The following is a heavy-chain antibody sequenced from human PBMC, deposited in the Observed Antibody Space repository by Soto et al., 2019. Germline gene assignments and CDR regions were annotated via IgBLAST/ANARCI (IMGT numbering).Heavy chain of an antibody. V-gene: IGHV4-30-4*01. CDR1: GGSISSGDYY. J-gene: IGHJ4*02. CDR3: ARDLRVLNYFDY. CDR2: IYYSGST. Sequence: SETLSLTCTVSGGSISSGDYYWSWIRQPPGKGLEWIGYIYYSGSTYYNPSLKSRVTISVDTSKNQFSLKLSSVTAADTAVYYCARDLRVLNYFDYWGQGTLVTVSS.